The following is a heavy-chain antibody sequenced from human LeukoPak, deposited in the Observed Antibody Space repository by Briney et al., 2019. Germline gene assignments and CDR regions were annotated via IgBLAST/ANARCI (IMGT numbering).Heavy chain of an antibody. V-gene: IGHV4-39*01. CDR1: GGSISSSSYY. CDR3: ARQTGYCSGGSCYGYFQH. CDR2: VYYSGST. D-gene: IGHD2-15*01. Sequence: SETLSLTCTVSGGSISSSSYYWVWIRQPPGKGLEWIGSVYYSGSTYYNTSLQSRVTISVDTSKNQFSPKLSSVTAADTAIYYCARQTGYCSGGSCYGYFQHWGQGTLVTVSS. J-gene: IGHJ1*01.